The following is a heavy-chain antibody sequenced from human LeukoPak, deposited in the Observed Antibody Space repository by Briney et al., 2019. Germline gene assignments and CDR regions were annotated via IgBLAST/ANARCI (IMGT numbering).Heavy chain of an antibody. CDR3: ARDGSGSADVDFDY. J-gene: IGHJ4*02. D-gene: IGHD3-10*01. CDR1: GFTFSSYW. V-gene: IGHV3-21*06. Sequence: GGSLRLSCAASGFTFSSYWMNWVRQAPGKGLEWVSSISSSSSYIYYADSVKGRFTISRDNAKNSLYLQMNSLRAEDTAVYYCARDGSGSADVDFDYWGQGTLVTVSS. CDR2: ISSSSSYI.